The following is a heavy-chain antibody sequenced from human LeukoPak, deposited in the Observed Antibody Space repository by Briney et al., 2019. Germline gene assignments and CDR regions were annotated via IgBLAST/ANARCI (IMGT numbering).Heavy chain of an antibody. J-gene: IGHJ4*02. CDR1: GFTFSSYA. V-gene: IGHV3-23*01. CDR2: MSYNGGST. Sequence: GSLXLSCAASGFTFSSYAMSWVRQAPGEGLEWVSSMSYNGGSTYYADSVKGRFTISRDNSKNTLYLQMSSLRAEDTAVYYCAKGWSQMVYAIRPFDYWGQGTLVTVSS. CDR3: AKGWSQMVYAIRPFDY. D-gene: IGHD2-8*01.